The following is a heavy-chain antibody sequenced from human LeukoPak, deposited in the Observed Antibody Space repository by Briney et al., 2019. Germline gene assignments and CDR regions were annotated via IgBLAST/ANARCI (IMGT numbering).Heavy chain of an antibody. V-gene: IGHV3-33*01. CDR2: IWYDGSNK. CDR1: GFTFSSYG. J-gene: IGHJ4*02. CDR3: ARDSSWLDYYFDY. Sequence: GGSLRLSCAASGFTFSSYGMHWVRQAPGKGLEWVAVIWYDGSNKYYADSVKGRFTISRDNSKNTLYLQMNSLRAEDTAVYYCARDSSWLDYYFDYWGQGTLVTVSS. D-gene: IGHD6-19*01.